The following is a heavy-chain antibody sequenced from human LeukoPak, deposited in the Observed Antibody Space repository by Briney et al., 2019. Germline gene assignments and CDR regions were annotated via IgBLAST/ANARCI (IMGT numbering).Heavy chain of an antibody. CDR3: ARAGVWYYDSSGSPLDY. J-gene: IGHJ4*02. CDR2: ISAYNGNT. V-gene: IGHV1-18*01. CDR1: GYTFTSYG. D-gene: IGHD3-22*01. Sequence: ASVKVSCEASGYTFTSYGISWVRQAPGQGLEWMGWISAYNGNTNYAQKLQGRVTMTTDTSTSTAYMELRSLRSDDTAVYYCARAGVWYYDSSGSPLDYWGQGTLVTVSS.